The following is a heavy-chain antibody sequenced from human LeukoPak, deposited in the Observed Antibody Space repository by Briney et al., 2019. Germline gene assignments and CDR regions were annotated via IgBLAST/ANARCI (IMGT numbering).Heavy chain of an antibody. Sequence: SETLSLTCTVSGGSVSTSDYYWGWIRQSSVKGLEWIGDVFYTGKTNYNPSLRGRATISIDTSKNQFSLKLTYVTAADTAVYYCARVFDSWGQGTLVTVSS. CDR3: ARVFDS. CDR1: GGSVSTSDYY. J-gene: IGHJ4*02. CDR2: VFYTGKT. V-gene: IGHV4-39*07.